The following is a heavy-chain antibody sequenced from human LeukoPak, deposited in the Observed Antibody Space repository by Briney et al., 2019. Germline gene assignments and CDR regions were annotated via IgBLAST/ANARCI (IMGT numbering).Heavy chain of an antibody. V-gene: IGHV4-39*01. CDR1: GGSISSSSYY. CDR3: ARHDYSRSSGYYMDV. D-gene: IGHD4-11*01. Sequence: PSETLSLTCTVSGGSISSSSYYWGWIRQPPGKGLEWIGSIYYSGSTYYNPSLKSRVTISVDTSKNQFSLKLSSVTAADTAVYYCARHDYSRSSGYYMDVWGKGTTVTVSS. J-gene: IGHJ6*03. CDR2: IYYSGST.